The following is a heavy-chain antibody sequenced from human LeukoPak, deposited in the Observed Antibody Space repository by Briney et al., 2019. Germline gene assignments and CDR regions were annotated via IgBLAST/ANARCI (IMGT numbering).Heavy chain of an antibody. D-gene: IGHD6-6*01. V-gene: IGHV3-11*01. J-gene: IGHJ6*02. CDR1: GFTFSDYY. CDR2: ISSNGSTI. CDR3: ARTPIPPYSSSDYYYYGMDV. Sequence: GGSLRLSCAASGFTFSDYYMSWIPQAPGKGLEWVSYISSNGSTIYYADSVKGRFTISRDNAKNSLYLQMNSLRAEDTAVYYCARTPIPPYSSSDYYYYGMDVWGQGTTVTVSS.